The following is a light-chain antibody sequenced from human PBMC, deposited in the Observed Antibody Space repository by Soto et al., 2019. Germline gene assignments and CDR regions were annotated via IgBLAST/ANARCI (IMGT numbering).Light chain of an antibody. CDR3: TPYSSSDIFYV. CDR2: QVT. J-gene: IGLJ1*01. Sequence: QSVLTQPASVSGSPGQSITISCTGTSSDIGGYYYVSWYQHHPGKAPKLLIYQVTNRPSRVSNRFSGSKSGNTASLTISGLQADDDADYYCTPYSSSDIFYVFGTGTKVTVL. V-gene: IGLV2-14*01. CDR1: SSDIGGYYY.